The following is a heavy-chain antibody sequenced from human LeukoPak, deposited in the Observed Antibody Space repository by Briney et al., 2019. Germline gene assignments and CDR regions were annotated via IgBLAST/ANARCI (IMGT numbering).Heavy chain of an antibody. CDR3: ARASGNPTSYYYYGMDV. CDR1: GDSVSSNSAA. V-gene: IGHV6-1*01. J-gene: IGHJ6*02. D-gene: IGHD1-14*01. CDR2: TYYRSKWYN. Sequence: SQTLSLTCAISGDSVSSNSAAWNWIRQSPSRGLEWLGRTYYRSKWYNDYAVSVKSRITINPDTSKNQFSLQLNSVTPEDTAVYYCARASGNPTSYYYYGMDVWGQGTTVTVSS.